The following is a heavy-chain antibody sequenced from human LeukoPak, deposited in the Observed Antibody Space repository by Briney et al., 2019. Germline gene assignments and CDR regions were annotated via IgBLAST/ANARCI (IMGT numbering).Heavy chain of an antibody. V-gene: IGHV4-39*01. Sequence: PSETLFLTCTGSGGSISSSSYYWGWIRQPPGKGLEWIGSIYYSGSTYYNPSLKSRVTISVDTSKNQFSLKLSSVTAADTAVYYCARQFAESTASGYYYYWGQGTLVTVSS. D-gene: IGHD2/OR15-2a*01. CDR3: ARQFAESTASGYYYY. CDR2: IYYSGST. J-gene: IGHJ4*02. CDR1: GGSISSSSYY.